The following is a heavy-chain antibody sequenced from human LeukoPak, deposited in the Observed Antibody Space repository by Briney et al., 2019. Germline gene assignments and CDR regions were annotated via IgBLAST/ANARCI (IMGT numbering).Heavy chain of an antibody. CDR3: ARVAGSSWYLHYYGMDV. V-gene: IGHV6-1*01. CDR1: GDSVSSNSAA. D-gene: IGHD6-13*01. Sequence: SQTPSLTCAISGDSVSSNSAAWNWIRQSPSRGLEWLGRTYYRSKWYNDYAVSVKSRITINPDTSKNQFSLQLNSVTPEDTAVYYCARVAGSSWYLHYYGMDVWGQGTTVTVSS. CDR2: TYYRSKWYN. J-gene: IGHJ6*02.